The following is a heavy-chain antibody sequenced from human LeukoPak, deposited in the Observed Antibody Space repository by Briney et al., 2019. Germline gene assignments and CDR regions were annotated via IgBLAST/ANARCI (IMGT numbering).Heavy chain of an antibody. CDR2: ISKDGRKN. CDR1: GFSFSTSG. CDR3: ARDMLNYGSAYYDVGIFDS. D-gene: IGHD3-10*01. Sequence: GGSLRLSCEASGFSFSTSGVHWVRQAPGKGLEWMAVISKDGRKNHYADSVKGRFTISRDNSKSTLFLQMNSLRPEDTAIYYCARDMLNYGSAYYDVGIFDSWGQGTLVTVSS. J-gene: IGHJ4*02. V-gene: IGHV3-30*04.